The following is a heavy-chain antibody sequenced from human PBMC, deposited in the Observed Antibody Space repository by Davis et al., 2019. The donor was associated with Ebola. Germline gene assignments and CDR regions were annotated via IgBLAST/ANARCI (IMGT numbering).Heavy chain of an antibody. J-gene: IGHJ1*01. V-gene: IGHV4-59*12. D-gene: IGHD3-22*01. CDR1: GGSMSSYY. CDR2: IYYSGST. Sequence: SETLSLTCTVSGGSMSSYYWTWIRQSPGKGLEWIGYIYYSGSTNYNPSLKSRVTISVDTSKNQFSLKLSSVTAADTAVYYCASARTYYYDSSGYYLSEYFQHWGQGTLVTVSS. CDR3: ASARTYYYDSSGYYLSEYFQH.